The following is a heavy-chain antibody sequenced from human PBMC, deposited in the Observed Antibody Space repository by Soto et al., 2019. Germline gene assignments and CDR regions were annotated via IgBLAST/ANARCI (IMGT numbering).Heavy chain of an antibody. Sequence: QLQLQESGPGLVKPSETLSLTCSVSGDSINSDNYYWGWIRQPPGKGLEWIGSINYRGNTYYNPSLKTRVTITLDKSKSQFSLKLNSVTAADSAGYFCARLEGLATISYYFDFRGQGTLVTVSS. CDR1: GDSINSDNYY. CDR3: ARLEGLATISYYFDF. CDR2: INYRGNT. V-gene: IGHV4-39*01. J-gene: IGHJ4*02. D-gene: IGHD3-9*01.